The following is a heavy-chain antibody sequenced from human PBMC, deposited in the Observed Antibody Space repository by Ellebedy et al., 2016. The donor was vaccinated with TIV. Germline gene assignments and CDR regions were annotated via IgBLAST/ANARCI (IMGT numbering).Heavy chain of an antibody. CDR2: INHSGST. CDR3: ARGRNYDSSGYSDY. Sequence: MPSETLSLTCAVYGGSFSGYYWSWIRQPPGKGLEWIGEINHSGSTNYNPSLKSQVTISVDTSKNQFSLKLSSVTAADTAVYYCARGRNYDSSGYSDYWGQGTLVTVSS. D-gene: IGHD3-22*01. CDR1: GGSFSGYY. V-gene: IGHV4-34*01. J-gene: IGHJ4*02.